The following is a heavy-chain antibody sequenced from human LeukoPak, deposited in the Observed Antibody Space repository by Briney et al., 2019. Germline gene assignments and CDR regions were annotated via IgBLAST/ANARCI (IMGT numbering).Heavy chain of an antibody. CDR3: AGGMRRGKTGYDLSY. Sequence: GGSLRLSCAACGFTFTTYWMNWVRQAPGKGLEWVANIRQDGCETNYVDSVKGRYYISRDNDKNSLYLHMNTLSAEDTALYFCAGGMRRGKTGYDLSYWGQGSLVTVSS. D-gene: IGHD5-12*01. V-gene: IGHV3-7*01. CDR1: GFTFTTYW. J-gene: IGHJ4*02. CDR2: IRQDGCET.